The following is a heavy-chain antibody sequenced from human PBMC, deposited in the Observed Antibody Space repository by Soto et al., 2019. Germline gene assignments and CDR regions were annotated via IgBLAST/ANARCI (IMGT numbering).Heavy chain of an antibody. J-gene: IGHJ4*02. D-gene: IGHD6-13*01. Sequence: QVELQESGPGLLKPSGTLSLTCAVSGGSISSSYWWSWVRQPPGKGLEWIGEIYYSGSANYNPSLKSRVTISVDNSKNQFSLKLSSVTAADTAVYYCARYIAASGTYYFDYWGQGTLVTVSS. CDR3: ARYIAASGTYYFDY. V-gene: IGHV4-4*02. CDR2: IYYSGSA. CDR1: GGSISSSYW.